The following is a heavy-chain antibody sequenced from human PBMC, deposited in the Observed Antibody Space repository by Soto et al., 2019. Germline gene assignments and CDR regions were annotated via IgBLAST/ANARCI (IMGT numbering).Heavy chain of an antibody. J-gene: IGHJ4*02. CDR1: GFTFSSYA. CDR2: ISYAGSNK. CDR3: ARDSTYYSSGSVCEY. D-gene: IGHD3-22*01. V-gene: IGHV3-30-3*01. Sequence: QVQLVESGGGVVQPGRSLRLSCAASGFTFSSYAMHWVRQAPGKGLEGVALISYAGSNKYYADSVKGRFTISRDNSKNTLYLQMNSLRTEDNAVYYCARDSTYYSSGSVCEYWGQGTPVTVSS.